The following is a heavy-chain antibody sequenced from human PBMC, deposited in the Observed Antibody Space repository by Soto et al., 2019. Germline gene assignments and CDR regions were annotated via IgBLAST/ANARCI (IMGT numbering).Heavy chain of an antibody. CDR2: IYSSGST. D-gene: IGHD3-3*01. V-gene: IGHV4-61*01. J-gene: IGHJ5*02. CDR3: ARDVGRGDFWSVYYNHWFDP. CDR1: GGSVSSGSYY. Sequence: SETLSLTCTVSGGSVSSGSYYWRWIRQPPGKGLEWIGYIYSSGSTNYNPSLKSRVTISVDTSKNQFSLKLSSVTAADTAVYYCARDVGRGDFWSVYYNHWFDPWGQGTLVTVSS.